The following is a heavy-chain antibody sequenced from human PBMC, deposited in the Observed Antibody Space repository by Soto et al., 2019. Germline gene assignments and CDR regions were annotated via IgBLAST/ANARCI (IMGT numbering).Heavy chain of an antibody. CDR3: AREYYDFWSVTYSYYGLDV. J-gene: IGHJ6*02. Sequence: LSLTCTVSGGSLSSYYWSWIREPPGKGLEWVGYIYYRGSTNDNPSLKSRVTISVDTSKNQFSLKLNAVTTADTAVYYCAREYYDFWSVTYSYYGLDVWGQGTTVTVSS. D-gene: IGHD3-3*01. CDR2: IYYRGST. CDR1: GGSLSSYY. V-gene: IGHV4-59*01.